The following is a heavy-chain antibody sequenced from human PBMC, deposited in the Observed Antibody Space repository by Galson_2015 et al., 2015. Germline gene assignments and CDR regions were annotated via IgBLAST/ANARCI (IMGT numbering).Heavy chain of an antibody. D-gene: IGHD3-22*01. CDR1: GGSISSYY. Sequence: ETLSLTCTVSGGSISSYYWSWIRQPPGKGLEWIGYIYYSGSTNYNPSLKSRVTISVDTSKNQFSLKLSSVTAADTAVYYCARVPADPYYYDSSGYPDYWGQGTLVTVSS. CDR3: ARVPADPYYYDSSGYPDY. CDR2: IYYSGST. J-gene: IGHJ4*02. V-gene: IGHV4-59*01.